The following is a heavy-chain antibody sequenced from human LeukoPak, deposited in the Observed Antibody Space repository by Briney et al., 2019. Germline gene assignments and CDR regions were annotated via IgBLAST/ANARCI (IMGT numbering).Heavy chain of an antibody. CDR1: GGSFSGYY. D-gene: IGHD6-13*01. V-gene: IGHV4-34*01. CDR2: INHSGST. Sequence: SETLSLTCAVYGGSFSGYYWSWIRQPPGKGLEWIGEINHSGSTNYNPSLKSRVTISVDTSKSQFSLKLSSVTAADTAVYYCARARIAAALLSDYYYGMDVWGQGTTVTVSS. CDR3: ARARIAAALLSDYYYGMDV. J-gene: IGHJ6*02.